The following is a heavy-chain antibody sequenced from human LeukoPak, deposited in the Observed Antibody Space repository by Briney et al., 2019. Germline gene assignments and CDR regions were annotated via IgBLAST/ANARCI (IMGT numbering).Heavy chain of an antibody. CDR1: GFTFNKYA. Sequence: ASRRLSCAASGFTFNKYAMSWVRQAPGKGLEWVSSLTSSGGSTDYADSVRGRFTISRDNSRNTLSLQMNSLRVEDTAVYYCAKFFYDSNTYSFDSWGHGTLVTVSS. J-gene: IGHJ4*01. CDR3: AKFFYDSNTYSFDS. CDR2: LTSSGGST. V-gene: IGHV3-23*01. D-gene: IGHD3-22*01.